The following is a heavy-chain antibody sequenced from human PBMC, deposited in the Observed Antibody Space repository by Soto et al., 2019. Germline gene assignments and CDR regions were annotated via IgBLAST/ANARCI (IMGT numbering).Heavy chain of an antibody. D-gene: IGHD2-15*01. CDR1: GYTFTSYY. V-gene: IGHV1-46*01. J-gene: IGHJ3*02. CDR2: INPSGGST. Sequence: ASVKVSCKASGYTFTSYYMHLVRQAPGQGLEWMGIINPSGGSTSYAQKVQCRVTMTRDTPTSTSYMDLSSLRSEDTVVYYCERAAPHCSGGSCYGDRGLLYAPFDIWGQGTMVTVSS. CDR3: ERAAPHCSGGSCYGDRGLLYAPFDI.